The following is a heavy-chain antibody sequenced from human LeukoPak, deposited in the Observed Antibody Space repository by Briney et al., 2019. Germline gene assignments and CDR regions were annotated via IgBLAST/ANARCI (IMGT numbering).Heavy chain of an antibody. CDR3: ARYSSSDPTHDY. D-gene: IGHD6-6*01. Sequence: PGGSLRLSCAASGFTFTRYGMHWVRQAPGKGLEWVAFIRYDGSNIHYADSVKGRFTVSRDNSNLYLQMNSLRAEDTAVYYCARYSSSDPTHDYWGQGTLVTVSS. CDR1: GFTFTRYG. CDR2: IRYDGSNI. J-gene: IGHJ4*02. V-gene: IGHV3-30*02.